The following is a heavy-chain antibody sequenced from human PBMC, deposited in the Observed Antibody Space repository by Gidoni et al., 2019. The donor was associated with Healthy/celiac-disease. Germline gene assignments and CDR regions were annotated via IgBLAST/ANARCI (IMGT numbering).Heavy chain of an antibody. CDR1: GFTFSSYW. CDR3: ARDLSGTYYLPYYYGMDV. CDR2: INSDGSST. V-gene: IGHV3-74*01. Sequence: EVQLVESGGGLVQPGGSLRLSCAASGFTFSSYWMHWVRQAPGKGLVWVSRINSDGSSTSYADSVKGRFTISRDNAKNTLYLQMNSLRAEDTAVYYCARDLSGTYYLPYYYGMDVWGQGTTVTVSS. J-gene: IGHJ6*02. D-gene: IGHD1-26*01.